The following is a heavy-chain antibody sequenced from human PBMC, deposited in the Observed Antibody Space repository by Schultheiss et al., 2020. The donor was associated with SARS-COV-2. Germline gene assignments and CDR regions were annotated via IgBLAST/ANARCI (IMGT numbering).Heavy chain of an antibody. J-gene: IGHJ3*02. Sequence: SQTLSLTCTVSGGSISSSSYYWGWIRQPPGKGLEWIGYIYYSGSTYYNPSLKSRVTISVDTSKNQFSLKLSSVTAADTAVYYCARDQGEGVGSLDIWGQGTMVTVSS. CDR2: IYYSGST. CDR3: ARDQGEGVGSLDI. V-gene: IGHV4-39*02. CDR1: GGSISSSSYY. D-gene: IGHD2-15*01.